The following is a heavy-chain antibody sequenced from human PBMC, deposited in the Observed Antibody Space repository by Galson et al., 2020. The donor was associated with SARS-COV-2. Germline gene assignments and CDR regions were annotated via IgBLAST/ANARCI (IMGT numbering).Heavy chain of an antibody. J-gene: IGHJ4*02. D-gene: IGHD3-3*01. CDR2: LYYSGST. V-gene: IGHV4-59*01. CDR1: GGSISSSY. CDR3: ARAAQTYYDFWSGYYNAPHFDY. Sequence: SQTLSLTCTVSGGSISSSYWSWIRQPPGKGLEWIGYLYYSGSTNYNPSLKSRVTISVDTSKNQFSLKLSSVTAADTAVYYCARAAQTYYDFWSGYYNAPHFDYWGQGTLVTVSS.